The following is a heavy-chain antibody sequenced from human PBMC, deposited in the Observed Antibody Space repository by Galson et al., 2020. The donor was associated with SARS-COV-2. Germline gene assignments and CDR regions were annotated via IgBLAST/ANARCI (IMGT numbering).Heavy chain of an antibody. CDR3: ARLRLGAMDV. Sequence: SCAVSGGSISSGGYSWSWIRQPPGKGLEWIGYIYYSESTDYNPSLKSRVIISVDKSKNQFSLKLSSVTAADTAVYYCARLRLGAMDVWGQGTTVTVSS. D-gene: IGHD7-27*01. J-gene: IGHJ6*02. CDR1: GGSISSGGYS. V-gene: IGHV4-30-2*01. CDR2: IYYSEST.